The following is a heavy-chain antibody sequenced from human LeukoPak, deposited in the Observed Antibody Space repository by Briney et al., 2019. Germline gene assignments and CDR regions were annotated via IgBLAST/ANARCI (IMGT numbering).Heavy chain of an antibody. V-gene: IGHV3-30*02. Sequence: PGGSLRLSCAASGFTFTANAMHWVRQAPGKGLEWVSFIRDDGSHQLYADSVKGRFTISRDNSKETVDLQMNSLRPEDTAVYYCARDVPYYYESSGYYSLGFDIWGQGTMVTVSS. J-gene: IGHJ3*02. CDR2: IRDDGSHQ. D-gene: IGHD3-22*01. CDR1: GFTFTANA. CDR3: ARDVPYYYESSGYYSLGFDI.